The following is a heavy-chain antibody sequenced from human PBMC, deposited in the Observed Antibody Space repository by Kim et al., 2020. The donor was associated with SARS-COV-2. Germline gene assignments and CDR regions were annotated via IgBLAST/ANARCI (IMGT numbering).Heavy chain of an antibody. V-gene: IGHV3-48*02. Sequence: GGSLRLSCAASGFTFSSYTMVWVRQAPGRGLEWLSYISDRDFTTFYTNSVRGRFTISRDNAKSSLSLQMDSLRDEDTAVYYCARSRGIPDSDYSPWTWGPKSPRLAYVLDVWGRGTTVIVSS. CDR1: GFTFSSYT. D-gene: IGHD1-20*01. CDR2: ISDRDFTT. J-gene: IGHJ6*02. CDR3: ARSRGIPDSDYSPWTWGPKSPRLAYVLDV.